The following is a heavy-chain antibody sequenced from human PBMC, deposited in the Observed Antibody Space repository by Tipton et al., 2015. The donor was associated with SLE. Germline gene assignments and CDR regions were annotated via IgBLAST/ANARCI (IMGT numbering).Heavy chain of an antibody. CDR1: GGSFSGYY. CDR3: AREVVAYDAFDI. D-gene: IGHD2-2*01. Sequence: LRLSCAVYGGSFSGYYWSWIRQPPGKGLEWIGENNHSGSTNYNPSLKSRVTISVDTSKNQFSLKLSSVTAADTAVYYCAREVVAYDAFDIWGQGTMVTVSS. V-gene: IGHV4-34*01. J-gene: IGHJ3*02. CDR2: NNHSGST.